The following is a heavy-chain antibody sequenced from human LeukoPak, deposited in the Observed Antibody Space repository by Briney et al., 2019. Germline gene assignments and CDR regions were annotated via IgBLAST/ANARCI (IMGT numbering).Heavy chain of an antibody. D-gene: IGHD2-2*01. V-gene: IGHV4-34*01. J-gene: IGHJ6*03. CDR1: GGSFSGYY. Sequence: PSETLSLTCAVYGGSFSGYYWSWIRQPPGKGLEWIGEINHSGSTHYNPSLKSRVTISVDTTKNEFSLKLSSVTAADTAVYYCARTTEGYCRGTTCYYYYYYMNVWGKGTTVTVSS. CDR2: INHSGST. CDR3: ARTTEGYCRGTTCYYYYYYMNV.